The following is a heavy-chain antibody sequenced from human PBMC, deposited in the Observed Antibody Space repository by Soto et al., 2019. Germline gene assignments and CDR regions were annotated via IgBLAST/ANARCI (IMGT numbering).Heavy chain of an antibody. Sequence: ASVKVSCKASGYTFTSYGISWVRRAPGQGLEWMGWISAYNGNTNYAQKLQGRVTMTTDTSTSTAYMELRSLRSDDTAVYYCASTRVTMIEYGMDVWGQGTTVTVSS. D-gene: IGHD3-22*01. J-gene: IGHJ6*02. V-gene: IGHV1-18*01. CDR1: GYTFTSYG. CDR2: ISAYNGNT. CDR3: ASTRVTMIEYGMDV.